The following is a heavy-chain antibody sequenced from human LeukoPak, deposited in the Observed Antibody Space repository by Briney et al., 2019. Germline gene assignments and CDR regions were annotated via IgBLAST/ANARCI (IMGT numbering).Heavy chain of an antibody. J-gene: IGHJ4*02. V-gene: IGHV3-21*01. CDR2: ISTSGHSI. D-gene: IGHD1-26*01. CDR1: GFTFSTYS. Sequence: GGSLRLSCAASGFTFSTYSMNWVRQAPGKGLGWVSSISTSGHSIYYADSLKGRFTISRDNAKNSLYLQMNSLRAEDTAVYYCGREGHSGSWDLDYWGQGTLVTVSS. CDR3: GREGHSGSWDLDY.